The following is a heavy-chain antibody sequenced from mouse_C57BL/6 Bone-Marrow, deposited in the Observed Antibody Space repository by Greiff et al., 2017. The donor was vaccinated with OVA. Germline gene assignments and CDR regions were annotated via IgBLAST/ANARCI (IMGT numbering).Heavy chain of an antibody. CDR2: INPSTGGT. D-gene: IGHD4-1*01. CDR1: GYSFTGYY. J-gene: IGHJ3*01. CDR3: ARYWAWFAY. Sequence: EVKLMESGPELVKPGASVKISCKASGYSFTGYYMNWVKQSPEKSLEWIGEINPSTGGTTYNQKFKAKATLTVDKSSSTAYMQLKSLTSEDSAVYYCARYWAWFAYWGQGTLVTVSA. V-gene: IGHV1-42*01.